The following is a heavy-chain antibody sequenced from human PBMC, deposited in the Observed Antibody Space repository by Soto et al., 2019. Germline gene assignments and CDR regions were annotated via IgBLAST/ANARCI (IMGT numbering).Heavy chain of an antibody. CDR3: ARGPRAPPPHDYGMDV. V-gene: IGHV3-23*01. CDR1: GFTFSSHV. CDR2: ISGGGGTT. J-gene: IGHJ6*02. Sequence: EVQLLESGGGLVQPGGSLRLSCAASGFTFSSHVMNWVRQAPGKGLEWVAAISGGGGTTFYGDPVEGRFTMSRDNSKNTLFLQMNSLRAEDTAVYYCARGPRAPPPHDYGMDVWGQGTTVTVSS.